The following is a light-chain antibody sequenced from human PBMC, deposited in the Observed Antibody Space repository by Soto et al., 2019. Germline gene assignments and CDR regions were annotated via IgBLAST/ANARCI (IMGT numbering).Light chain of an antibody. CDR1: QSINSW. J-gene: IGKJ5*01. CDR2: KAS. CDR3: QQYSHRIT. V-gene: IGKV1-5*03. Sequence: IQMTQSPSTLSASVGDRVTITCRASQSINSWLAWYQQKPGKAPKLLLYKASSLESGVPSRFSGSGSGTDFTFTISSLQPEDIATYYCQQYSHRITFGQGTRLEIK.